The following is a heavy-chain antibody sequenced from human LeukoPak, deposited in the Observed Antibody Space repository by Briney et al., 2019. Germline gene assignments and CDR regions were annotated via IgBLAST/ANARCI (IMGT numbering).Heavy chain of an antibody. CDR2: INHSGSP. Sequence: SETLSLTCAVYGGSFSGYYWSWIRQPPGKGLEWIGEINHSGSPNYNPSLKSRVTISVDTSKNQFSLKLSSVTAADTAVYYCARAWGPNDYFDYWGQGTLVTVSS. J-gene: IGHJ4*02. CDR1: GGSFSGYY. D-gene: IGHD3-16*01. CDR3: ARAWGPNDYFDY. V-gene: IGHV4-34*01.